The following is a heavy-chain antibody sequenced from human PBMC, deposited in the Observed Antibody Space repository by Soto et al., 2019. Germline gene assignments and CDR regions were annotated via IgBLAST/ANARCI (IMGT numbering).Heavy chain of an antibody. CDR1: GGTFSSQS. J-gene: IGHJ6*02. CDR2: IIPIFVTE. CDR3: STSVYCSTTRCYYYYGLDV. D-gene: IGHD2-2*01. Sequence: QVQLVQSGAEVKKPGSSVKVSCKVSGGTFSSQSINWVRQAPGQGPEWMGGIIPIFVTENYAQKFQGRVTITADESTSTAYKELSSLTSEDTALYYSSTSVYCSTTRCYYYYGLDVWGQGTTVIVSS. V-gene: IGHV1-69*01.